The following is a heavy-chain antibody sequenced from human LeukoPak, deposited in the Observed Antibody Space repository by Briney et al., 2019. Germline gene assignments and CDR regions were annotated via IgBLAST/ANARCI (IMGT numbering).Heavy chain of an antibody. Sequence: GGSLRLSCAASGFTFSSFAMSWVRQAAGKGLEGVSAISGSGGSTYYADSVKGRFTISRDNSKNTLFLQMNSLIAEDTAVYYCAKDRSCTGSSCNVGSWGQGTMVTVSS. J-gene: IGHJ3*01. CDR2: ISGSGGST. CDR1: GFTFSSFA. CDR3: AKDRSCTGSSCNVGS. V-gene: IGHV3-23*01. D-gene: IGHD2-2*01.